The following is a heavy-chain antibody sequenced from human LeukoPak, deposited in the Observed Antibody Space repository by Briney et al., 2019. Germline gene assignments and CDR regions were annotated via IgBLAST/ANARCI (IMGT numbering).Heavy chain of an antibody. Sequence: GGSLRLSCAASGSTFSDYYMSWIRQAPGKGLEWISYITSSSSYTNYADSVKGRFTISRDNANNSLYLQMNSLRAEDTAVYYCVRVKRGQQLGNWFDPWGQGTLVTVSS. J-gene: IGHJ5*02. D-gene: IGHD6-13*01. CDR2: ITSSSSYT. V-gene: IGHV3-11*05. CDR3: VRVKRGQQLGNWFDP. CDR1: GSTFSDYY.